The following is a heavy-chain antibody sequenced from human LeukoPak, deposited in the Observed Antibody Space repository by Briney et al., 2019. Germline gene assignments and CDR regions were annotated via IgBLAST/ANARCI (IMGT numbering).Heavy chain of an antibody. CDR2: ISSSSSYI. D-gene: IGHD5-24*01. J-gene: IGHJ4*02. CDR3: AKDQRWLLGYADY. Sequence: GGSLRLSCAASGFTFSSYSMNWVRQAPGKGLEWVSSISSSSSYIYYADSVKGRFTISRDSAKNTLYLQMNSLRAEDTAVYYCAKDQRWLLGYADYWGQGTLVTVSS. V-gene: IGHV3-21*04. CDR1: GFTFSSYS.